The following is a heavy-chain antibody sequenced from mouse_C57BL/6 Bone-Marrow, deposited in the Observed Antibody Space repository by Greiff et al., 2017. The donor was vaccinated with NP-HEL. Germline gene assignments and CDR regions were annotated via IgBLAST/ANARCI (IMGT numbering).Heavy chain of an antibody. Sequence: QVHVKQSGAELARPGASVKMSCKASGYTFTSYTMHWVKQRPGQGLEWIGYINPSSGYTKYNQKFKDKATLTADKSSSTAYMQLSSLTSEDSAVYYCARSEGGNYRFAYWGQGTLVTVSA. V-gene: IGHV1-4*01. CDR1: GYTFTSYT. CDR2: INPSSGYT. CDR3: ARSEGGNYRFAY. J-gene: IGHJ3*01. D-gene: IGHD2-1*01.